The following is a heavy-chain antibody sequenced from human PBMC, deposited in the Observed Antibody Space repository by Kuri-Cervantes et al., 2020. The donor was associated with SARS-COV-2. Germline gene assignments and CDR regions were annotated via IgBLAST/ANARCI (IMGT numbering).Heavy chain of an antibody. J-gene: IGHJ6*02. CDR1: GFPFSIYA. D-gene: IGHD6-19*01. CDR2: INDVYET. Sequence: GGSLRLSCVASGFPFSIYAMSWVRLAPGKGLEWVSGINDVYETYYADSVWGRFTVSRDNSKNTIYLHMNSLRAEDTAVYYCAKDDADSSGWIDGGDYYYYYGMDVCGQGTTVTVSS. V-gene: IGHV3-23*01. CDR3: AKDDADSSGWIDGGDYYYYYGMDV.